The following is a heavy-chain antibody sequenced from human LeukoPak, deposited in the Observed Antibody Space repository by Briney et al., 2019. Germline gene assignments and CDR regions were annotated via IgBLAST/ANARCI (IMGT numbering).Heavy chain of an antibody. CDR2: ISSNGGST. CDR3: ARGRQDY. J-gene: IGHJ4*02. V-gene: IGHV3-64*01. Sequence: SGGSLRLSCAASGFTFGDYSMSWVRQAPGKGLEYVSAISSNGGSTYYANSVKGRFTISRDNSKNTLYLQMGSLRAEDMAVYYCARGRQDYWGQGTLVTVSS. CDR1: GFTFGDYS.